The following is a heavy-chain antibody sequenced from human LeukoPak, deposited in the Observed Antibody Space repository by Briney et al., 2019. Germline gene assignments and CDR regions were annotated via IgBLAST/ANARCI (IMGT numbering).Heavy chain of an antibody. D-gene: IGHD6-19*01. CDR1: GFSFSTYS. J-gene: IGHJ4*02. V-gene: IGHV3-21*06. CDR3: AGWYSSGWYSDY. CDR2: VSGTSEYI. Sequence: GGSLRLSCAASGFSFSTYSMIWVRQAPGKGLEWVSSVSGTSEYIYYADSVRGRFTISRDNAKNTVYLQMNSLRAEDTAVYYCAGWYSSGWYSDYWGQGTLVTVSS.